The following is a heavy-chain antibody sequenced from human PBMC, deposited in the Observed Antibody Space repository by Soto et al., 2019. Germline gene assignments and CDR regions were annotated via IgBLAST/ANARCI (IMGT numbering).Heavy chain of an antibody. CDR3: ARVRSYYGMDV. J-gene: IGHJ6*02. CDR1: GFTFSSYA. CDR2: ISYDGSNK. V-gene: IGHV3-30-3*01. Sequence: PGGSLRLSCAASGFTFSSYAMHWVRQAPGKGLEWVAVISYDGSNKYYAESVKGRFTISRDNSKNTLYLQMNSLIADDTSVYYCARVRSYYGMDVWGQGTTVTVSS. D-gene: IGHD3-3*01.